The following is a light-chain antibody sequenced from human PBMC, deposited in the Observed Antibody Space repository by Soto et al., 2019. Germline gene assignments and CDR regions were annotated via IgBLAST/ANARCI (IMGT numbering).Light chain of an antibody. V-gene: IGKV1-39*01. CDR3: QQSYRAPPYT. CDR2: AAS. J-gene: IGKJ2*01. CDR1: QTISRY. Sequence: DIQMTQSPSSLSASVGDRVTITCRASQTISRYLNWYQQKPGKAPKLLIYAASSLQSGVPSRFSGSGSGTDFTLTISSLQPEDFATYYCQQSYRAPPYTFGRGTKLEIK.